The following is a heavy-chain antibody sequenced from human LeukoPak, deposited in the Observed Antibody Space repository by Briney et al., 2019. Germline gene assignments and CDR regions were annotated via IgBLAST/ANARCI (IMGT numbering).Heavy chain of an antibody. D-gene: IGHD2-15*01. J-gene: IGHJ5*02. CDR2: NNGDGSTT. Sequence: GGSLRLSCVASGFSLSGYWMYWVRQAPGKGLMYISRNNGDGSTTNYADVVKGRFTMSRDNIKNTLYLQMNSLRVEDTAVYYCARDPRNVGLAPWGQGTLVTVSS. CDR1: GFSLSGYW. V-gene: IGHV3-74*01. CDR3: ARDPRNVGLAP.